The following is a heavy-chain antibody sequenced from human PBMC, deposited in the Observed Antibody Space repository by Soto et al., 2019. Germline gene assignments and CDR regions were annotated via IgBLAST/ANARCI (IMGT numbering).Heavy chain of an antibody. CDR3: AKDWQQWVHYYGMDV. J-gene: IGHJ6*02. V-gene: IGHV3-30*18. D-gene: IGHD6-19*01. CDR1: GFTFSSYG. CDR2: ISYDGSNK. Sequence: QVQLVESGGGVVQPGRSLRLSYAASGFTFSSYGMHWVRQAPGKGLEWVAVISYDGSNKYYADSVKGRFTISRDNSKNTLYLQMNSLRAEDTAVYYCAKDWQQWVHYYGMDVWGQGTTVTVSS.